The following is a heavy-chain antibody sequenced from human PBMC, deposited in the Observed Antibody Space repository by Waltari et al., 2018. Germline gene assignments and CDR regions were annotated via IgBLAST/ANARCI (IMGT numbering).Heavy chain of an antibody. CDR1: GYTLTDLS. CDR2: LDPEDGET. D-gene: IGHD3-10*01. Sequence: QVQLVQSGAEVKKPGASVKVSCKVSGYTLTDLSMHWVRQAPGKGLEWMGGLDPEDGETSYAQKFQGRGTMTEDTATDTAYMELSSLRSEDTAVYYCARGESGGDYYYYYGMDVWGQGTTVTVSS. J-gene: IGHJ6*02. CDR3: ARGESGGDYYYYYGMDV. V-gene: IGHV1-24*01.